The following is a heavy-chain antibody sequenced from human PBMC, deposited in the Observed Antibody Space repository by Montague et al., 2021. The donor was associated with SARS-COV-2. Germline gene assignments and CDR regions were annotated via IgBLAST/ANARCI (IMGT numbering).Heavy chain of an antibody. V-gene: IGHV4-31*03. CDR1: GGSISSGGYY. J-gene: IGHJ5*02. D-gene: IGHD2-2*01. CDR3: AGARVVVPTTRNWFDP. CDR2: IYYSGST. Sequence: TLSLTCTVSGGSISSGGYYWSWIRQHPGKGLEWIGYIYYSGSTYYNPSLKSRLTISVDTSKNRFSLKRSSVTAADTAMYYCAGARVVVPTTRNWFDPWGQGTLVTVSS.